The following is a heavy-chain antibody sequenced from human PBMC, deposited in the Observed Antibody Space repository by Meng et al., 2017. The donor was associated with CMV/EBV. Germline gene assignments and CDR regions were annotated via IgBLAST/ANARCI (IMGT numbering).Heavy chain of an antibody. V-gene: IGHV4-61*01. CDR3: ARVRGDIVVVPATNWFDP. CDR2: IYYSGST. Sequence: SGSYYWSGIRQPPGKGLEWIGYIYYSGSTNYNPSLKSRVTISVDTSKNQFSLKLSSVTAADTAVYYCARVRGDIVVVPATNWFDPWGQGTLVTVSS. CDR1: SGSYY. D-gene: IGHD2-2*01. J-gene: IGHJ5*02.